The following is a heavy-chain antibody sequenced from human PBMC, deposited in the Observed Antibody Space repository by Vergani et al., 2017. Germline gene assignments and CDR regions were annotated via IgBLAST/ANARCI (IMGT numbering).Heavy chain of an antibody. CDR3: ATHTSYTDS. CDR2: IYPADSDT. D-gene: IGHD2-21*01. CDR1: EYSFGNYW. J-gene: IGHJ4*02. V-gene: IGHV5-51*03. Sequence: EGELVQSGPEMRKPGASLKISCKGSEYSFGNYWIGWVRQLPGKGLEWMGIIYPADSDTRYSPSFQGQVTISADMSISTAFLQWDSLKASDTALYYCATHTSYTDSRGQGTLVTVSS.